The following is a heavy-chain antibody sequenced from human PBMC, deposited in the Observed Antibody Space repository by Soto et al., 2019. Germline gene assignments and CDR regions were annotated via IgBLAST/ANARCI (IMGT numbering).Heavy chain of an antibody. CDR1: GYTLTNYA. D-gene: IGHD1-26*01. Sequence: ASVKVSCKASGYTLTNYAISWVRQAPGQGPEWMGWINTYNGNSNYAQKFQGRVTMTTDTSTNTAYMELRSLTSEDTAVYYCARDDSGYSGTHYIDYFNYWGQGTLVTVSS. J-gene: IGHJ4*02. CDR2: INTYNGNS. CDR3: ARDDSGYSGTHYIDYFNY. V-gene: IGHV1-18*01.